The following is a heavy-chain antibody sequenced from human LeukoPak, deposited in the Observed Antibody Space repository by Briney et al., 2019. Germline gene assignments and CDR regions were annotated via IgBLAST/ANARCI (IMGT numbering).Heavy chain of an antibody. V-gene: IGHV4-59*08. D-gene: IGHD3-10*01. CDR2: IYYSGST. J-gene: IGHJ4*02. Sequence: PSETLSLTCTVFGGSISSYYWSWIRQPPGKGLEWIGYIYYSGSTNYNPSLKSRVTISVDTSKNQFSLKLSSVTAADTAVYYCARHDYYGSGSYSAFDYWGQGTLVTVSS. CDR3: ARHDYYGSGSYSAFDY. CDR1: GGSISSYY.